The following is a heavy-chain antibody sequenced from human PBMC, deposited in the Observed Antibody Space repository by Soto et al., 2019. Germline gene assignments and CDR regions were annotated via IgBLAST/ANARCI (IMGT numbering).Heavy chain of an antibody. J-gene: IGHJ5*02. Sequence: SQTLSLTSAISGDSVSSNSAAWNWIRQSPSRGLEWLGRTYYRSKWYNDYAVSVKSRITINPDTSKNQFSLQLNSVTPEDTAVYYCARDHRDNKWNYLVFDPWDQGTLVTVSS. V-gene: IGHV6-1*01. CDR3: ARDHRDNKWNYLVFDP. CDR1: GDSVSSNSAA. CDR2: TYYRSKWYN. D-gene: IGHD1-7*01.